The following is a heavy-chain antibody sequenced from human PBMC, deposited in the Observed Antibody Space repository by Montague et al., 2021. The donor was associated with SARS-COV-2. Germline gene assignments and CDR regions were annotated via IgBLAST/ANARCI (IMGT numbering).Heavy chain of an antibody. J-gene: IGHJ4*02. Sequence: SETLSLTCVVYGGSFSGYYWSWIRQTPGKGLEWIGEINHSGSTNYKPSLKSRVTISIDTSKKQFSLWLNSVTAADTAVYYCARGGSYSYGGLDYWGQGTLVTVSS. CDR3: ARGGSYSYGGLDY. V-gene: IGHV4-34*01. CDR2: INHSGST. D-gene: IGHD5-18*01. CDR1: GGSFSGYY.